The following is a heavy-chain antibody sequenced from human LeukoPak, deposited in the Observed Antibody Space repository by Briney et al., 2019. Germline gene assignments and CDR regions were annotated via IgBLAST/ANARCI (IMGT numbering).Heavy chain of an antibody. CDR3: TTEYCSGGSCLRYYYYYYMDV. Sequence: GGSLRLSCAASGFTFSDAWMSWVRQAPGKGLEWVGRIKSKTDGGTTDYATPVKGRFTISRDDSKNTLYLQMNSLKTEDTAVYYCTTEYCSGGSCLRYYYYYYMDVWGKGTTVTVSS. J-gene: IGHJ6*03. D-gene: IGHD2-15*01. CDR2: IKSKTDGGTT. CDR1: GFTFSDAW. V-gene: IGHV3-15*01.